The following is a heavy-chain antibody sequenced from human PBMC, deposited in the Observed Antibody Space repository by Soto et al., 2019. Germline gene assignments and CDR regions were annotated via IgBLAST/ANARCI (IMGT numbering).Heavy chain of an antibody. J-gene: IGHJ5*01. V-gene: IGHV4-30-4*01. D-gene: IGHD7-27*01. CDR1: GDSISNLDYF. CDR2: IYKSATT. CDR3: ARGRYCLTGRCFPNWFDS. Sequence: SETLSLTCSVSGDSISNLDYFWAWIRQPPGQALEYIGYIYKSATTYYNPSFESRVAISVDTSKSQFSLNVASVTAADTAVYFCARGRYCLTGRCFPNWFDSWGQGALVTVS.